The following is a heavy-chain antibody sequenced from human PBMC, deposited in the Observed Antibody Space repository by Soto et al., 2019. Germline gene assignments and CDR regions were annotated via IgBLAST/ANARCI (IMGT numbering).Heavy chain of an antibody. Sequence: QVQLVDSGGGVVQPGRSLRLSCAASGFTFSSYGMHWVRQAPGKGLEWVAVIWYDGSYKYYADSVKGRFTISRDNSKNTLYLQMNSLRAEDTAVYYCARDRDSSGWYDLDYWGQGTLVTVSS. D-gene: IGHD6-19*01. CDR1: GFTFSSYG. CDR2: IWYDGSYK. CDR3: ARDRDSSGWYDLDY. J-gene: IGHJ4*02. V-gene: IGHV3-33*01.